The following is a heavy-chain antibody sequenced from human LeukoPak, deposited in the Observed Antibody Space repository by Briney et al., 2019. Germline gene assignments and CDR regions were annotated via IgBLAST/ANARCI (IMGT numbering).Heavy chain of an antibody. D-gene: IGHD4-23*01. CDR2: INDRGHT. Sequence: SETLSLTCAVHGGSFSGYHWNWIRQSPGKGVEWIGEINDRGHTNYNPSLESRITISVDTSKKQFSLNLSSVTAADTAVYYCARDPTTVVTTPYYFDFWGQGTLVTVSS. CDR1: GGSFSGYH. J-gene: IGHJ4*02. CDR3: ARDPTTVVTTPYYFDF. V-gene: IGHV4-34*01.